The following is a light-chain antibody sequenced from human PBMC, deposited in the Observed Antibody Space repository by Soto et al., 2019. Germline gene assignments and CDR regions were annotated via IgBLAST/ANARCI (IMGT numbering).Light chain of an antibody. CDR1: QDISKW. J-gene: IGKJ2*01. CDR2: AAY. Sequence: DIRMTQSPSSVSASVGDRVTIACRASQDISKWVAWYRQRPGKAPDLLINAAYTLHTGVPTRFIGGGSGTNFTLTISGLQPEDFATYYCQQTHGFPYTFGQGTRLDIK. V-gene: IGKV1-12*01. CDR3: QQTHGFPYT.